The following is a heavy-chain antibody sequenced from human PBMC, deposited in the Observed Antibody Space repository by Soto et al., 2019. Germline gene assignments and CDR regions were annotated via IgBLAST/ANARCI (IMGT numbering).Heavy chain of an antibody. D-gene: IGHD3-3*02. CDR1: GFTFSRNT. CDR2: ITSSGSYV. J-gene: IGHJ6*02. Sequence: GGSLRLSCVTSGFTFSRNTMNWVRQAPGKGLEWVASITSSGSYVYYADSVKGRFSASRDYAKNSLSLQMDSLRPDDTAIYFCVKDEGIEAMDVWGQGTTVTVSS. V-gene: IGHV3-21*01. CDR3: VKDEGIEAMDV.